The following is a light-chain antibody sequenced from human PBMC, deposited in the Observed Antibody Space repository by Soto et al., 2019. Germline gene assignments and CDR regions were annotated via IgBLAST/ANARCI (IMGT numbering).Light chain of an antibody. CDR3: QQYGRSPWT. CDR1: RRFVCSSNNKNY. Sequence: IVMTQSPASLALAPGEQGAINCKSGRRFVCSSNNKNYLAWYQQKPGQPPKLLIYWAYTRESGVTARFSGSGSGTDFTLTISSLQAEDVAVYYCQQYGRSPWTFGQGTQVDIK. V-gene: IGKV4-1*01. J-gene: IGKJ1*01. CDR2: WAY.